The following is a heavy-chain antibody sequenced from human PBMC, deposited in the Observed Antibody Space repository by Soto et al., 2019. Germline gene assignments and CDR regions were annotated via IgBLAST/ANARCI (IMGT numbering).Heavy chain of an antibody. CDR1: GFTFNSYA. CDR3: ARDFSMVLVAPGY. D-gene: IGHD3-10*01. V-gene: IGHV3-33*01. CDR2: IWYDGSNT. J-gene: IGHJ4*02. Sequence: GGSLRLSCAASGFTFNSYAMHWVRQAPGKGLEWVGVIWYDGSNTFYAESVKGRFTISRDNSKNTVYLQMNSLRAEDTAVYYCARDFSMVLVAPGYWGEGTLVTVSS.